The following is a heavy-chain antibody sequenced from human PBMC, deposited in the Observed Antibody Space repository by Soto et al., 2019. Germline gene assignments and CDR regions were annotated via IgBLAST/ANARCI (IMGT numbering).Heavy chain of an antibody. Sequence: SSVKVSCKASGGTFSSYAISWVRQAPGQGLEWMGGIIPIFGTANYAQKFQGRVTITADESTSKAYMELSSLRSEDTAVYYCARGRPSGCSSTSCYFGMDVWVQGTTVTVSS. CDR3: ARGRPSGCSSTSCYFGMDV. D-gene: IGHD2-2*01. J-gene: IGHJ6*02. V-gene: IGHV1-69*13. CDR2: IIPIFGTA. CDR1: GGTFSSYA.